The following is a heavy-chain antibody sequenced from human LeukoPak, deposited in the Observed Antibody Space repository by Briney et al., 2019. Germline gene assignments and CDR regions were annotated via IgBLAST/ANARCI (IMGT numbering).Heavy chain of an antibody. V-gene: IGHV3-7*03. J-gene: IGHJ4*02. Sequence: GGSLRLSCAASGFTFSNYWMSWVRQAPGKGLEWVAHIKQDGTEKYYVDSVKGRFTISRDNAKNSLFLQMNSLRTEDAAIYYCAKAPVTSCRGAFCYPLDSWGQGTLVTVSS. CDR3: AKAPVTSCRGAFCYPLDS. D-gene: IGHD2-15*01. CDR1: GFTFSNYW. CDR2: IKQDGTEK.